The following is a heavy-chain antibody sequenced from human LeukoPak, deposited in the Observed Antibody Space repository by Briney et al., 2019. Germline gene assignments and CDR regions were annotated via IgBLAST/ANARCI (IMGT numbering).Heavy chain of an antibody. CDR3: ARLGSSSWYVYYYYYMDV. CDR2: IYTSGST. V-gene: IGHV4-4*09. J-gene: IGHJ6*03. CDR1: GGSISSYY. D-gene: IGHD6-13*01. Sequence: PSETLSLTCTVSGGSISSYYWSWIRQPPGKGLEWIGYIYTSGSTNYNPSLKSRVTISVDTSKNQFSLKLSSVTAADTAVYYCARLGSSSWYVYYYYYMDVWGKGPRSPSP.